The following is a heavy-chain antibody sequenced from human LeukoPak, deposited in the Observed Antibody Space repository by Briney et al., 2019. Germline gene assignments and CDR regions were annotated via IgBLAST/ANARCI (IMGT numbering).Heavy chain of an antibody. Sequence: PGGSLRLSCAASGFTFSSYAMSWVRQAPGKGLEWVSAISGSGDSTYYGDSVKGRFTISRDNSKNTLYLQMSSLRAEDTAVYYCVKVRDFWSGYSGWGQGTLVTVSS. CDR1: GFTFSSYA. CDR2: ISGSGDST. CDR3: VKVRDFWSGYSG. V-gene: IGHV3-23*01. J-gene: IGHJ4*02. D-gene: IGHD3-3*01.